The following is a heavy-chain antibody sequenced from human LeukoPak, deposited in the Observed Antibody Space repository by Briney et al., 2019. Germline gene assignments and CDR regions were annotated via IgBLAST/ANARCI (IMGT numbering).Heavy chain of an antibody. CDR2: IDNGGNT. J-gene: IGHJ6*03. Sequence: GGSLRLSCAASGFSVSSNYMSWVRQAPGKGLGWVSVIDNGGNTYYADSVKGRFTISRDNSKNTLYLQMNSLRAEDTAVYYCASGSGSYRTPYYYMDVWGKGTTVTVSS. CDR1: GFSVSSNY. CDR3: ASGSGSYRTPYYYMDV. D-gene: IGHD3-10*01. V-gene: IGHV3-53*01.